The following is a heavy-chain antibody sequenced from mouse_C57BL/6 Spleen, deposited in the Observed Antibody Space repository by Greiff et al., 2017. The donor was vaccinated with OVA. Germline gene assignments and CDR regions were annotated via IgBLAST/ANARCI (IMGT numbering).Heavy chain of an antibody. CDR3: AGGHGGESFYFDY. Sequence: LQESGPELVKPGASVKISCKASGYAFSSSWMNWVKQRPGKGLEWIGRIYPGDGDTNYNGKFKGKATLTADTSSSTAYMQLSSLTSEDSAVYVCAGGHGGESFYFDYWGQGTTLTVSS. J-gene: IGHJ2*01. CDR1: GYAFSSSW. V-gene: IGHV1-82*01. D-gene: IGHD3-3*01. CDR2: IYPGDGDT.